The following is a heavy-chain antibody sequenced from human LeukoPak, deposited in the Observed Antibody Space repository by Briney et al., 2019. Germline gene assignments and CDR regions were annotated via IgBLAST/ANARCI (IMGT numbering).Heavy chain of an antibody. J-gene: IGHJ4*02. CDR3: ATSDYYGSERGGVSPSDH. Sequence: PGGSLRLSCAASGFTFDDYTMHWVRQAPGKGLEWVSLISWDGGSTYYADSVKGRFTISGDNANNSLFLQMNGLRVEDTAIYYCATSDYYGSERGGVSPSDHWGQGILVTVSS. V-gene: IGHV3-43*01. D-gene: IGHD3-10*01. CDR1: GFTFDDYT. CDR2: ISWDGGST.